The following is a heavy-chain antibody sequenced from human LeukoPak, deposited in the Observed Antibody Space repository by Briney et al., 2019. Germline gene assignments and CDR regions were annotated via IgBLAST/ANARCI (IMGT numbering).Heavy chain of an antibody. V-gene: IGHV3-30-3*01. D-gene: IGHD3-10*01. CDR1: GFTFSSYA. J-gene: IGHJ5*02. CDR3: ARDVPRTSGP. CDR2: ISYDGSNK. Sequence: GRSLRLSCAASGFTFSSYAMHWVRQAPGKGLEWVAVISYDGSNKYYADSVKGRFTISRDNSKNTLYLRMNSLRAEDTAVYYCARDVPRTSGPWGQGTLVTVSS.